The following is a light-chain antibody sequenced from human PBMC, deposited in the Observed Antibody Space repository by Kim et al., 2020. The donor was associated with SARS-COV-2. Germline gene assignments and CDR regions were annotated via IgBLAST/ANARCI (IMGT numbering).Light chain of an antibody. Sequence: DIQMTQSPASLSASVGDRVTITCQASQDIKSFINWYQQTPGKAPKLLIYDASNLETGVPSRFSGSGSGTDFTFTISSLQPEDIATYYGQQKDNRPMTFGHGTRLEIK. CDR3: QQKDNRPMT. V-gene: IGKV1-33*01. J-gene: IGKJ5*01. CDR2: DAS. CDR1: QDIKSF.